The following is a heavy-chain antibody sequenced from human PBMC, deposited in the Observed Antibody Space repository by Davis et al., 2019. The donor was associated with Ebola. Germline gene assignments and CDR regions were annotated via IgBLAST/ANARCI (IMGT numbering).Heavy chain of an antibody. CDR3: ARDNYYDSSGYLYYYYGMDV. V-gene: IGHV3-20*01. D-gene: IGHD3-22*01. CDR2: INWNGGST. J-gene: IGHJ6*04. Sequence: GESLKISCAASGFTFDDYGMSWVRQAPGKGLEWVSGINWNGGSTGYADSVKGRFTISRDNAKNSLYLQMNSLRAEDTVLYHCARDNYYDSSGYLYYYYGMDVWGKGTTVTVSS. CDR1: GFTFDDYG.